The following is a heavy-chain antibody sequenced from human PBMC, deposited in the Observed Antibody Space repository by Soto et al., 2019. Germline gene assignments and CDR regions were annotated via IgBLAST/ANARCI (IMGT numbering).Heavy chain of an antibody. CDR1: GYTFTSYG. V-gene: IGHV1-18*01. CDR3: ARSLYSSSSDGENLFDP. CDR2: IIAYNGNT. D-gene: IGHD6-6*01. Sequence: GASVKVSCKASGYTFTSYGISWVRQAPGQGLEWMGWIIAYNGNTNYAQKLQGRVTMTTDTSTSTAYMELSSLRSDDTAVYYCARSLYSSSSDGENLFDPWGQGTLVTVSS. J-gene: IGHJ5*02.